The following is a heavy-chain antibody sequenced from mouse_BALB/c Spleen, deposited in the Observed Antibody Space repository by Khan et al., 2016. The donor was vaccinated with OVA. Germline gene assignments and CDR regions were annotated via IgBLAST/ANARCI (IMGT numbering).Heavy chain of an antibody. D-gene: IGHD3-2*02. Sequence: QVQLQQPGAELVRPGTSVKVSCKASGYAFTNYLIEWVKQRPGQGLEWIGVINPGSGGTNYNEKFKDKATLTADKSSSTAYMQLSSLTSDDYAVYFCSSSGYGFGAYWGPGTLVTVSA. J-gene: IGHJ3*01. V-gene: IGHV1-54*01. CDR2: INPGSGGT. CDR1: GYAFTNYL. CDR3: SSSGYGFGAY.